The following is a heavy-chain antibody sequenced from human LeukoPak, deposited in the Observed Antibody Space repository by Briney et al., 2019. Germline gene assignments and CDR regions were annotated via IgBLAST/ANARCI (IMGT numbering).Heavy chain of an antibody. J-gene: IGHJ3*02. V-gene: IGHV1-46*01. D-gene: IGHD1-14*01. CDR2: INPSGGST. CDR3: ARDRYRDAFDI. CDR1: GYTFTSYY. Sequence: GASVKVSCKASGYTFTSYYMHWVRRAPGQGLEWMGIINPSGGSTSYAQKFQGRVTMTRDMSTSTVYMELSSLRSDDTAVYYCARDRYRDAFDIWGQGTMVTVSS.